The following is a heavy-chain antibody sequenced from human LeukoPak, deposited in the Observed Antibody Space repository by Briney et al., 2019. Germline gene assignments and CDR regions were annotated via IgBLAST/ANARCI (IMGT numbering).Heavy chain of an antibody. CDR3: AKARSSYYSYFGMDV. CDR1: GFTFGSFA. CDR2: TTNSGGKT. D-gene: IGHD3-10*01. J-gene: IGHJ6*02. Sequence: HPGGSLRLSCAASGFTFGSFAMSWVRQAPGKGPEWVSATTNSGGKTYYADSVKGRFTISRDNSKNTLYLQMNNLRAEDTALYYCAKARSSYYSYFGMDVWGQGTPVTVSS. V-gene: IGHV3-23*01.